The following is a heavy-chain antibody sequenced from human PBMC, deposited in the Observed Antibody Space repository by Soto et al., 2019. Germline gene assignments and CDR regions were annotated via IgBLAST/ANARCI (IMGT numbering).Heavy chain of an antibody. D-gene: IGHD5-18*01. CDR2: VYWDDDI. CDR1: GFSLSTRGVG. Sequence: QITLKESGPTLVKPTQTLTLTCTFSGFSLSTRGVGVGWIRQPPGKALEWLALVYWDDDIWYSPSLKNRLTRTKDTSKYQVVLTMTNMDPLDTATYYCAHRPYGYKYYFDYWGQGTLFTFSS. J-gene: IGHJ4*02. V-gene: IGHV2-5*02. CDR3: AHRPYGYKYYFDY.